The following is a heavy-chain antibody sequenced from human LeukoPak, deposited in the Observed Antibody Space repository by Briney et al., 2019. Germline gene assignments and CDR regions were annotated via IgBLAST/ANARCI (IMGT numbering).Heavy chain of an antibody. CDR2: ISGSGGST. D-gene: IGHD2-15*01. J-gene: IGHJ4*02. CDR1: GFTFSSYG. V-gene: IGHV3-23*01. CDR3: AKDLIGWSFDY. Sequence: GGTLRLSCAASGFTFSSYGMSWVRQAPGKGLEWVSAISGSGGSTYYADSVKGRFTISRDNSKNTLYLQMNSLRAEDTAVYYCAKDLIGWSFDYWGQGTPVTVSS.